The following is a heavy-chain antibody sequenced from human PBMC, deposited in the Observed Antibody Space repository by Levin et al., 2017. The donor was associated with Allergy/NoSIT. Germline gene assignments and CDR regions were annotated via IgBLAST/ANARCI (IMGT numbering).Heavy chain of an antibody. CDR1: GGTFSSYA. V-gene: IGHV1-69*06. J-gene: IGHJ6*02. Sequence: KISCKASGGTFSSYAISWVRQAPGQGLEWMGGIIPIFGTANYAQKFQGRVTITADKSTSTAYMELSSLRSEDTAVYYCAREGEALAARGFMDVWGQGTTVTVSS. CDR3: AREGEALAARGFMDV. D-gene: IGHD6-6*01. CDR2: IIPIFGTA.